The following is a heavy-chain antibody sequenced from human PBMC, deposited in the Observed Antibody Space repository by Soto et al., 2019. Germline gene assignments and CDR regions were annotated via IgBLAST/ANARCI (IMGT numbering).Heavy chain of an antibody. J-gene: IGHJ4*02. V-gene: IGHV4-4*02. CDR1: DKSIIKYIW. Sequence: PSETLSLTCVVSDKSIIKYIWCSGGRQPPGQGLEWIGEVHHTKGALYNPALRSRVTVSADLFNSKIFLEVHSLGAADTAVYYCARAGFWKLDSRGQGNPVSVSS. CDR3: ARAGFWKLDS. D-gene: IGHD1-1*01. CDR2: VHHTKGA.